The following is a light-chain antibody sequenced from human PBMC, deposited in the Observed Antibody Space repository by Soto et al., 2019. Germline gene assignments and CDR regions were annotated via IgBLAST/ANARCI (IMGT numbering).Light chain of an antibody. CDR3: QQYNNWPPWT. V-gene: IGKV3-15*01. J-gene: IGKJ1*01. CDR2: GAS. Sequence: EIVMTQSPATLSVSPGERVTLSCRASQSVSSNLAWYQQKPGQAPRLLIYGASTRVTDIPARFSGSGSGTELTLTISSLQSEDFAVYYGQQYNNWPPWTFGQGTKMEIK. CDR1: QSVSSN.